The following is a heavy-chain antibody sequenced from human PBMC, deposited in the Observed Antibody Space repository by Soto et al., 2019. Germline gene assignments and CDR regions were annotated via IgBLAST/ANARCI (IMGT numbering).Heavy chain of an antibody. CDR3: ARVIAAAGDENYYYYYGMDV. D-gene: IGHD6-13*01. V-gene: IGHV1-18*01. CDR2: ISAYNGNT. J-gene: IGHJ6*02. Sequence: GASVKVSCKASGYTFTSYGISWVRQAPGQGLEWMGWISAYNGNTNYAQKLQGRVTMTTDTSTSTAYMELRSLRSDDTAVYYCARVIAAAGDENYYYYYGMDVWGQGTTVTVSS. CDR1: GYTFTSYG.